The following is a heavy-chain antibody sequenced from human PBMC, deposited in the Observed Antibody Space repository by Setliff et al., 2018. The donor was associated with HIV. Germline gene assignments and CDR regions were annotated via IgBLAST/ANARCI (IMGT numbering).Heavy chain of an antibody. J-gene: IGHJ4*02. CDR2: IKSNSDGGTS. CDR1: GFTFSSYE. CDR3: STGPSRVSDGIADF. Sequence: PGGSLRLSCAASGFTFSSYEFNWVRQAPGKGLEWVGRIKSNSDGGTSDYAAAVKDRFSFSRDDSKSILYLQMNSLEIEDTAVYFCSTGPSRVSDGIADFWGPGTLVTVSS. V-gene: IGHV3-15*01.